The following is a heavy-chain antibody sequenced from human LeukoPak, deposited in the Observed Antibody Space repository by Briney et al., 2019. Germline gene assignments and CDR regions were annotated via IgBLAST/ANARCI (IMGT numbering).Heavy chain of an antibody. J-gene: IGHJ4*02. D-gene: IGHD3-22*01. CDR3: ATAPNFWYYDSSGYYPIRHY. Sequence: GASVKVSFKLSGYIFTELSMHWVRQAPGKGLEWMGGVDPDSNKIIYAQKFQGRVTMTEDTSTDTAYMELSSLRSEDTAVYYCATAPNFWYYDSSGYYPIRHYWGQGTLVTVSS. CDR1: GYIFTELS. CDR2: VDPDSNKI. V-gene: IGHV1-24*01.